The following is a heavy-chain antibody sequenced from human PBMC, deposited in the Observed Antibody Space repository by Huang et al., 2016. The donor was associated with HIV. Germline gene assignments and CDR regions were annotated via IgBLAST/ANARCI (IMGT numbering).Heavy chain of an antibody. J-gene: IGHJ4*02. D-gene: IGHD1-26*01. Sequence: ELQLVESGGGLIQPGGSLRFSCAASGFTFSSNDMSWVRQAPGKVLEGVAVIYRDDSTYVADSVKGRFTIARDNSKNTLYLQMNSLRAEDTAVYYCAAQWELRGGVDFWGQGTLVTVSS. CDR1: GFTFSSND. V-gene: IGHV3-53*01. CDR2: IYRDDST. CDR3: AAQWELRGGVDF.